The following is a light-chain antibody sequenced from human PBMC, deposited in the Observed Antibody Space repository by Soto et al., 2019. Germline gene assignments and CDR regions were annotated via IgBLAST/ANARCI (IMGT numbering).Light chain of an antibody. CDR2: EVS. Sequence: QSALTQPASVSRSPGQSITISCTGTSSDIGGYDFVSWYQQHPDKAPKLLIYEVSNRPSGVSNRFSGSKSGNTASLTISGLQAEDEADYFCSSYTSRNTGGYVVFGGGTKLTVL. CDR1: SSDIGGYDF. J-gene: IGLJ2*01. V-gene: IGLV2-14*01. CDR3: SSYTSRNTGGYVV.